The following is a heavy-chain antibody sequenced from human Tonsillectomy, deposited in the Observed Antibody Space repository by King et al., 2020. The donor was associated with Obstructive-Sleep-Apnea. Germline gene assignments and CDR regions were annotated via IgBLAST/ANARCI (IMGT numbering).Heavy chain of an antibody. CDR2: ISSSGGIT. Sequence: VQLVESGGGLVQPGGSLRLSCAASGFTFRSYVMSWVRQAPGKGLEWVSGISSSGGITYYADSVKGRFTLSRDNSKNTLYVQMNSLRVEDTAIYYCAKDRSPVGGSGWYEGGPRPAPFDPWGQGTLVIVSS. J-gene: IGHJ5*02. CDR1: GFTFRSYV. CDR3: AKDRSPVGGSGWYEGGPRPAPFDP. D-gene: IGHD6-19*01. V-gene: IGHV3-23*04.